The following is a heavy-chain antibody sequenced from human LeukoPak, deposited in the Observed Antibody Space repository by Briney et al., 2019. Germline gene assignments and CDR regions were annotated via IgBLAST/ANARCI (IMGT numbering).Heavy chain of an antibody. CDR1: GGSISSYY. Sequence: PSETLSLTCTVSGGSISSYYWSWIRQPPGKGLEWIAYIYYSGSTNYNPSLKSRVTISVDTSKNQFSLKLSSVTAADTAVYYCARAIDSSGYYPRFDYWGQGTLVTVSS. J-gene: IGHJ4*02. V-gene: IGHV4-59*01. CDR3: ARAIDSSGYYPRFDY. D-gene: IGHD3-22*01. CDR2: IYYSGST.